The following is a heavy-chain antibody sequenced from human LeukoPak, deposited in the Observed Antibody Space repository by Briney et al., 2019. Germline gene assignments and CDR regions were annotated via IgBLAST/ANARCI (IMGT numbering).Heavy chain of an antibody. D-gene: IGHD5-12*01. J-gene: IGHJ6*03. Sequence: SETLSLTCTVSGGSISSGSYYWSWFRQPAEKGLEWIGRIYTSGSTYYNPSLKSRVTISADTSKNQFSLNVSSVTAADTAVYYCARATSSYFYYMDVWGRGTTVTISS. V-gene: IGHV4-61*02. CDR2: IYTSGST. CDR1: GGSISSGSYY. CDR3: ARATSSYFYYMDV.